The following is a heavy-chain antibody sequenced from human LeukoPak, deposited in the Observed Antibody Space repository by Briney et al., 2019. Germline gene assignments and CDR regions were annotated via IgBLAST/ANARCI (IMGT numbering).Heavy chain of an antibody. CDR2: TIPFYGAT. Sequence: ASVEVSCKVSGGTFRSSATNWVRQAPGQGLEWMGGTIPFYGATNYAQKFQGRVTITADESTGTVYMELRSLRSEDTAVYYCARMQGYAYSDYWGQGTLVTVSS. CDR3: ARMQGYAYSDY. V-gene: IGHV1-69*13. J-gene: IGHJ4*02. D-gene: IGHD2-15*01. CDR1: GGTFRSSA.